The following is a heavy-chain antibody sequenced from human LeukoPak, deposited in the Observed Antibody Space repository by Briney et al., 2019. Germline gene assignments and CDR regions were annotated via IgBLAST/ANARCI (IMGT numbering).Heavy chain of an antibody. J-gene: IGHJ4*02. D-gene: IGHD6-6*01. V-gene: IGHV3-74*01. CDR1: GFSFSGHW. CDR3: ARGPNSNWSGLDF. Sequence: GESLRLSCTASGFSFSGHWMHWARQLPGKGLVWVSRISPTGSTTSYADSVKGRFTVSRDNVKNTLYLQVNNLRAEDTAVYYCARGPNSNWSGLDFWGQGTLLTVSS. CDR2: ISPTGSTT.